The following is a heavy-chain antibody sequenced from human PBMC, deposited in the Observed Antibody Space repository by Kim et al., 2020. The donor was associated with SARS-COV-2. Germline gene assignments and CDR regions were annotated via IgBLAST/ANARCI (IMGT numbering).Heavy chain of an antibody. CDR2: IYHSAST. CDR3: ARGFDL. Sequence: IYHSASTHYNPSLTSGVTISLDTSKNQFSLKLSSVTAADTAVYYCARGFDLWGRGTLVTVSS. J-gene: IGHJ2*01. V-gene: IGHV4-59*09.